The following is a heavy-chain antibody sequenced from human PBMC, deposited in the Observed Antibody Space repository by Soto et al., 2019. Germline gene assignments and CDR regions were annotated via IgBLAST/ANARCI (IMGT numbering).Heavy chain of an antibody. J-gene: IGHJ4*02. CDR3: AKGRGGSGSLTPRVDV. Sequence: EVQLLESGGGLVQPGGSLRLSCAASGFTFNNYAMNWVRQAPGKGLEWVSAISGGGDTTSYADSVKGRFTVSRDGYKNTLYLQMSSLRAEDTALYYCAKGRGGSGSLTPRVDVWGQGTLVTVSS. D-gene: IGHD3-10*01. CDR1: GFTFNNYA. V-gene: IGHV3-23*01. CDR2: ISGGGDTT.